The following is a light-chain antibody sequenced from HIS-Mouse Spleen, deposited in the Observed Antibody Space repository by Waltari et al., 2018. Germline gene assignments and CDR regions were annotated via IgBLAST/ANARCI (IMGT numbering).Light chain of an antibody. J-gene: IGLJ2*01. V-gene: IGLV3-10*01. CDR1: AFPQKY. Sequence: SYELTQPPSVSVSPGQTARITCSGDAFPQKYPYWYQQKSGQAPVLVTYEDSKRPSGIPERFSGASSGTMASLTSSGAQVEDEADYYCYSTDSSGNHRVFGGGTKLTVL. CDR3: YSTDSSGNHRV. CDR2: EDS.